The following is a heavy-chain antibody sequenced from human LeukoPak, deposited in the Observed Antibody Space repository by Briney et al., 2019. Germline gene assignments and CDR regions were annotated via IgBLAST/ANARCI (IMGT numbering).Heavy chain of an antibody. D-gene: IGHD3-10*01. J-gene: IGHJ4*02. CDR3: ARSPMGIRQPYFDY. Sequence: SETLSLTCTVSGGSISSSSYYWGWIRQPPGKGLEWIGSIYYSGSTYYNPSLKSRVTISVDTSKNQFSLKLSSVTAADTAVYYCARSPMGIRQPYFDYWGQGTLVTVSS. V-gene: IGHV4-39*07. CDR1: GGSISSSSYY. CDR2: IYYSGST.